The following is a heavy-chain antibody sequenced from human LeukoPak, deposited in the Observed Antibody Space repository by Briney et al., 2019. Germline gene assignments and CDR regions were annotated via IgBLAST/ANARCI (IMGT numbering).Heavy chain of an antibody. D-gene: IGHD3-9*01. CDR1: GGSIRNYY. CDR2: IYNSGST. V-gene: IGHV4-59*08. Sequence: SETLSLTCTVSGGSIRNYYWSWIRQPPGKGLEWIGYIYNSGSTNYNPSLKSRVTISVDTSKNQFSLKLSSVTAADTAVYYCARGQSYYDILTGYLDYWGQGTLVTVSS. CDR3: ARGQSYYDILTGYLDY. J-gene: IGHJ4*02.